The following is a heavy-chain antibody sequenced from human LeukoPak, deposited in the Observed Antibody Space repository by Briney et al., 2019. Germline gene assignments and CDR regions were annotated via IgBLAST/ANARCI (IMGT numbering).Heavy chain of an antibody. V-gene: IGHV1-69*04. Sequence: SVKVSCKASGGTSNSHAISWVRQAPGQGLEWMGRIIPNLGTTNRAQSFQDRVTLTADKSTNTAYMELTSLTSDDTAVYYCATTNDGGGYQWGDFFDFWGQGTLLTVSS. J-gene: IGHJ4*02. CDR3: ATTNDGGGYQWGDFFDF. CDR1: GGTSNSHA. D-gene: IGHD3-22*01. CDR2: IIPNLGTT.